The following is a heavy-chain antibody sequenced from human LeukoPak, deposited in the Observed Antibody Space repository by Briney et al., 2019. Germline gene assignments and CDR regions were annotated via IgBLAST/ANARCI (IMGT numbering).Heavy chain of an antibody. V-gene: IGHV5-51*01. CDR2: IYPGDSDT. CDR3: ARHSDYYYMDV. J-gene: IGHJ6*03. Sequence: GESLKISCKGSGYSFTNYWIGWVRQVPGKGLEWMGIIYPGDSDTRYSPSFQGLVTISADKSISTAYLQWSSLKASDTAMYYCARHSDYYYMDVWGKGTAVTVSS. CDR1: GYSFTNYW.